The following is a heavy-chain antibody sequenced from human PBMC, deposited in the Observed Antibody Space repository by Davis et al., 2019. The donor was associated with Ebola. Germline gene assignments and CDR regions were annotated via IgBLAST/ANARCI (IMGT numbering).Heavy chain of an antibody. D-gene: IGHD6-13*01. J-gene: IGHJ6*02. CDR3: VKGQGSGSIWSGDFYYYYYGMDV. Sequence: GESLKISCVASGFIFSTFGMHWVRQAPGKGLEWVAVISYDESHEYYVDSVKGRFTISRDDSKNTLYLQMNSLRAEDTAVYYCVKGQGSGSIWSGDFYYYYYGMDVWGQGTTVIVSS. CDR2: ISYDESHE. CDR1: GFIFSTFG. V-gene: IGHV3-30*18.